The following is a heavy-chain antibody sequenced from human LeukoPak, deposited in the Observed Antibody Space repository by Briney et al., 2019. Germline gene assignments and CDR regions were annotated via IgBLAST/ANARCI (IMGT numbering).Heavy chain of an antibody. V-gene: IGHV1-69*04. CDR1: GGTFSIYA. D-gene: IGHD6-13*01. J-gene: IGHJ5*02. CDR2: IIPIFGIA. CDR3: ARGSCIAAAGTTDEDWFDP. Sequence: GSSVKVSCKASGGTFSIYAISWVRQAPGQGLEWMGRIIPIFGIANYAQKFQGRVTITADKSTSTAYMELSSLRSEDTAVYYCARGSCIAAAGTTDEDWFDPWGQGTLVTVSS.